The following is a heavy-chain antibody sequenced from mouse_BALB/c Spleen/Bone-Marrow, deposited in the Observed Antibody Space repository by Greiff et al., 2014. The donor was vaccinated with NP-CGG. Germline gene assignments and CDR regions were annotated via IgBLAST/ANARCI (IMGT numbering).Heavy chain of an antibody. J-gene: IGHJ4*01. CDR1: GYTFTSYY. CDR3: ARREVPSFYAMDY. D-gene: IGHD6-1*01. Sequence: QVQLQQPGPELVKPGASVRISCKASGYTFTSYYIHWVKQRPGQGLEWIGWIYPGNVNTKYNEKFKGKATLTADKSSSTAYMQLSSLTSEDSAVYFCARREVPSFYAMDYWGQGTSVTVSS. CDR2: IYPGNVNT. V-gene: IGHV1S56*01.